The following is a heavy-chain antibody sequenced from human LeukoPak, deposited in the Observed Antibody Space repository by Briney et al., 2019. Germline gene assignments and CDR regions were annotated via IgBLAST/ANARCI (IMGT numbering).Heavy chain of an antibody. CDR2: IKQDGSEK. CDR3: ARGTSWELLYYYYGLDV. D-gene: IGHD1-26*01. J-gene: IGHJ6*02. Sequence: GGSLRLSCAASGFTFSSYWMSWVRQAPGKGLEWVANIKQDGSEKYYVDSVKGRFTISRDNAKNSLYLQMNSLRAEDTAVYYCARGTSWELLYYYYGLDVGGQGTTVTVSS. CDR1: GFTFSSYW. V-gene: IGHV3-7*01.